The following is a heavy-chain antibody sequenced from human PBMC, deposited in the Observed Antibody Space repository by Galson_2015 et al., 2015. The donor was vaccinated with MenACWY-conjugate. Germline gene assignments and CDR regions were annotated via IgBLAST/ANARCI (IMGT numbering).Heavy chain of an antibody. J-gene: IGHJ6*02. Sequence: ETLSLTCTVSGYSISGGYYWGWIRQPPGKGLEWIGFIYSSGGTRYNPSLKSRVIVSSDTSKNQIFLKVNSVTAADTAVYYCARDRSGYYQYGMDVWGQGTTVTVSS. D-gene: IGHD3-3*01. CDR1: GYSISGGYY. CDR3: ARDRSGYYQYGMDV. V-gene: IGHV4-61*08. CDR2: IYSSGGT.